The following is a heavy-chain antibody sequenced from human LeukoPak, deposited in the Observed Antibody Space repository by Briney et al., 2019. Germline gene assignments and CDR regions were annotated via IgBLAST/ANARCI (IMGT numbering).Heavy chain of an antibody. D-gene: IGHD1-1*01. CDR3: ARDIRATGTSFDY. CDR1: GFTFSSYW. V-gene: IGHV3-7*01. Sequence: PGGSLRLSCAASGFTFSSYWMSWVRQAPGKGLEWVANIKQDGSEKYYVDSAKGRFTVSRDNAKNSLYLQMNSLRAEDTAVYYCARDIRATGTSFDYWGQGTLVTVSS. CDR2: IKQDGSEK. J-gene: IGHJ4*02.